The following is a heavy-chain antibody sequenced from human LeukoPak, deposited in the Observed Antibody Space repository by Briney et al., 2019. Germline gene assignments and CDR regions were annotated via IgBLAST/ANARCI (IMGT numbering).Heavy chain of an antibody. D-gene: IGHD2-15*01. J-gene: IGHJ6*02. CDR3: ARQYCSGGNCFYGMDV. V-gene: IGHV3-66*04. CDR1: GFTFSSYS. Sequence: GGSLRLSCAASGFTFSSYSMNWVRQAPGKGLEWVAVIYSGGSTYNADSVKGRFTISRDNSKNTLYLQMNSLRAEDTAVYYCARQYCSGGNCFYGMDVWGQGTTVTVSS. CDR2: IYSGGST.